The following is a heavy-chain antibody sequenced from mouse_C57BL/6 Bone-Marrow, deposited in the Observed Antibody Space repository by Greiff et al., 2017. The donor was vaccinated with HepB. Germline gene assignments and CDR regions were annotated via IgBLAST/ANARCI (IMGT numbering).Heavy chain of an antibody. CDR2: IYPGNSDT. Sequence: VQLQQSGPELVKPGASVKISCKASGYTFTSYWMHWVKQRPGQGLEWIGAIYPGNSDTSYNQKFKGKAKLTAVTSASTAYMELSSLTNEDSAVYYCTRTAQATDYWGQGTTLTVSS. CDR3: TRTAQATDY. J-gene: IGHJ2*01. V-gene: IGHV1-5*01. CDR1: GYTFTSYW. D-gene: IGHD3-2*02.